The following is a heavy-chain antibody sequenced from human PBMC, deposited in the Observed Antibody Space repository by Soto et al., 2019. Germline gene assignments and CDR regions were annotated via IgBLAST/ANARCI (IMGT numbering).Heavy chain of an antibody. CDR2: INAGNGNT. CDR1: GYTFTSYA. Sequence: GASVKVSCKASGYTFTSYAMHWVRQAPGQRLEWMGWINAGNGNTKYSQKFQGRVTITRDTSASTAYMELSSLRSEDTAVYYCARDGLSLAAAGLNYFDYWGQGTLVTVSS. CDR3: ARDGLSLAAAGLNYFDY. V-gene: IGHV1-3*01. D-gene: IGHD6-13*01. J-gene: IGHJ4*02.